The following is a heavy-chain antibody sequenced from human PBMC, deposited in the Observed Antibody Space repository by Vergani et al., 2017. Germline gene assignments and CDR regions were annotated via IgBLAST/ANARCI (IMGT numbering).Heavy chain of an antibody. Sequence: QVQLVESGGGVVQPGRSLRLSCAASGFTFSSYGMHWVRQAPGKGLEWVAVISYDGSNKYYADSVKGRFTISRDNSKNTLYLQMNSLRAEDTAVYYCAKTFGYRIAVAPLDYWGQGTLVTVSS. J-gene: IGHJ4*02. CDR2: ISYDGSNK. V-gene: IGHV3-30*18. CDR1: GFTFSSYG. D-gene: IGHD6-19*01. CDR3: AKTFGYRIAVAPLDY.